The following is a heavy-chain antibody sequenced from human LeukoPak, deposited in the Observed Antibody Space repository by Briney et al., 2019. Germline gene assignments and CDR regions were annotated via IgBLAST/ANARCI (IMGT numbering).Heavy chain of an antibody. V-gene: IGHV4-59*01. Sequence: AVTLSLTCTVSGGSISSYYWSWIRQPPGKGLEWIGYSHYIEYSGRISTDYNPSLMSRVTISVDTSKNQFCLKLSSVTAADTAVYYCAREVVSGGNCFFDYWGQGTLVT. J-gene: IGHJ4*02. CDR1: GGSISSYY. CDR3: AREVVSGGNCFFDY. D-gene: IGHD2-15*01. CDR2: SHYIEYSGRIST.